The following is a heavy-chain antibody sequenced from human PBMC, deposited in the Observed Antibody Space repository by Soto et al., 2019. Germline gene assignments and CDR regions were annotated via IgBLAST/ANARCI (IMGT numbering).Heavy chain of an antibody. CDR2: VNQSWTS. V-gene: IGHV4-4*02. CDR1: DDSTRSRYW. D-gene: IGHD6-25*01. Sequence: PSETLSLTCGVFDDSTRSRYWWTWLRRPPGRGLEWIGEVNQSWTSNYHPSHKSRLSFYIDNSKIHFSLSMTSVTAADSAVYYCARHTIGRLFCSQKLPVFVSYG. J-gene: IGHJ6*01. CDR3: ARHTIGRLFCSQKLPVFVSYG.